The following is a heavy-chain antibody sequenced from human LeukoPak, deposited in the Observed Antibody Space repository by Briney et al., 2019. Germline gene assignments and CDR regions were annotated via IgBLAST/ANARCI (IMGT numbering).Heavy chain of an antibody. V-gene: IGHV4-59*08. CDR3: AVRGSSWYDSWFDP. CDR2: FYYSGST. J-gene: IGHJ5*02. CDR1: GGSISNYY. D-gene: IGHD6-13*01. Sequence: SETLSLTCTVSGGSISNYYWSWIRQPPGKGLEWIGYFYYSGSTNYNPSLKSRVTISVDTSKNQFSLKLSSVTAADTAVYYCAVRGSSWYDSWFDPWGQGTLVTVSS.